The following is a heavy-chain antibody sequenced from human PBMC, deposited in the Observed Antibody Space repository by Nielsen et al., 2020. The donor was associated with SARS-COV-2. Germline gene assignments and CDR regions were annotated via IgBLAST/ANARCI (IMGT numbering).Heavy chain of an antibody. CDR2: ISGDGGRT. J-gene: IGHJ6*02. V-gene: IGHV3-43*01. D-gene: IGHD3-10*01. CDR3: AKDIWGITMVRGVIITHGMDV. Sequence: PGKGLEWVSLISGDGGRTYYADSVKGRFTMSRDNSKNSLYLQMNSLRTEDTALYYCAKDIWGITMVRGVIITHGMDVWGQGTTVTVSS.